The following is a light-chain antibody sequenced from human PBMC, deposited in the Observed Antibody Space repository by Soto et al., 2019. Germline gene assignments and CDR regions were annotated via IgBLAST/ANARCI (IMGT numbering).Light chain of an antibody. Sequence: IVLMQSPGTLSLSPGERATLSCRASQTVRNNYLAWYQQKPGQAPRLLIYGASSRATGIPDRFSGSGSGTDFTLTISRLEPEDFAVYYCQQYGRSPTTFGQGTKVDIK. CDR3: QQYGRSPTT. CDR2: GAS. V-gene: IGKV3-20*01. J-gene: IGKJ1*01. CDR1: QTVRNNY.